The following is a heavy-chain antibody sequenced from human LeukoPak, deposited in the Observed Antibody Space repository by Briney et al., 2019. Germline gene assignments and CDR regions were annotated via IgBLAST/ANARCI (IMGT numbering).Heavy chain of an antibody. J-gene: IGHJ5*02. CDR2: IIPIFGTA. CDR1: GGTFSSYA. Sequence: ASVKVSCKASGGTFSSYAICWVRQAPGQGLEWMGGIIPIFGTANYAQKFQGRVTITADKSTSTAYMELSSLRSEDTAVCYCARGGPRTYGSGSYSAFDPWGQGTLVTVSS. D-gene: IGHD3-10*01. CDR3: ARGGPRTYGSGSYSAFDP. V-gene: IGHV1-69*06.